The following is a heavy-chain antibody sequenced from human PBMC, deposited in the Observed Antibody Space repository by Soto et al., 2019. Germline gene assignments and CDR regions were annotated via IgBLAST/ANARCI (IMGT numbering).Heavy chain of an antibody. CDR1: GFTFDYYW. CDR2: INTDGSRT. Sequence: EVQLVESGGELVQPGGSLRLSCAASGFTFDYYWMHWFRQAPGKGLVWVSSINTDGSRTNYADSVKGRFTISRDNAKNTLYLQMNSLRAEDTAVYYCARVATGSYNWFDPWGQGTQVTVSS. V-gene: IGHV3-74*01. CDR3: ARVATGSYNWFDP. D-gene: IGHD6-13*01. J-gene: IGHJ5*02.